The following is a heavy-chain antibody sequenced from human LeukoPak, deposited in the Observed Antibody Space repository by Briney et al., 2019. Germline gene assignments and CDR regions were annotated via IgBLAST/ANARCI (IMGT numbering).Heavy chain of an antibody. CDR1: GGTFSSYA. CDR3: ARGNSSWSRVLDY. CDR2: IIPIFGTA. J-gene: IGHJ4*02. V-gene: IGHV1-69*13. Sequence: SVKVSCKASGGTFSSYAISWVRQAPGQGLEWMGGIIPIFGTANYAQKFQGRVTITADESTSTAYMELSSLRSEDTAVYYCARGNSSWSRVLDYWGQGTLVTVSS. D-gene: IGHD6-13*01.